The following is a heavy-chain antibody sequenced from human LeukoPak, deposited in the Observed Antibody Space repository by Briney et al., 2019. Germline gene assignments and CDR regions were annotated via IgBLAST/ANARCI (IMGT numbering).Heavy chain of an antibody. CDR1: GLPFSNYW. V-gene: IGHV3-7*01. J-gene: IGHJ5*02. D-gene: IGHD6-13*01. CDR2: IKQDGSEK. Sequence: PGGPLRLSCAASGLPFSNYWMSCVRQSPGKGLEWVTNIKQDGSEKYYVDSVKGRFTISRDNAKNSLYLQMNSLRAGDTAVYYCARDHSSSWRINPWFDPWGQGTLVTVSS. CDR3: ARDHSSSWRINPWFDP.